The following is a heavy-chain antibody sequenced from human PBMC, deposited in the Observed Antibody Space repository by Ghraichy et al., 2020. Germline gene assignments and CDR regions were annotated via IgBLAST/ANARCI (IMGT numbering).Heavy chain of an antibody. CDR3: AKPKSRWSSDAFDI. CDR1: GFTVSSNY. D-gene: IGHD4-23*01. J-gene: IGHJ3*02. Sequence: GESLNISCAASGFTVSSNYMSRVRQAPGKGLEWVSVIYSGGSTYYADSVKGRFTISRDNSKNTLYLQMNSLRAEDTAVYYCAKPKSRWSSDAFDIWGQGTMVTVSS. V-gene: IGHV3-53*01. CDR2: IYSGGST.